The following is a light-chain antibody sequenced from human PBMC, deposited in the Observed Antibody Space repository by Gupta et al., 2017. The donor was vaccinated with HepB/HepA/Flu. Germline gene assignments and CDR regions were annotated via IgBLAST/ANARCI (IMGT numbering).Light chain of an antibody. CDR3: SSYTSSSTLEV. V-gene: IGLV2-14*01. J-gene: IGLJ1*01. Sequence: QSALTQPASVPGSAGQAITMSWSRSSSDVGGYNYVSWYQQHPGKAPKLMIYDVSNRPSGVSNRFAGSKSGTTASLTISGLQAEDEADYYCSSYTSSSTLEVFGTGTKVTVL. CDR2: DVS. CDR1: SSDVGGYNY.